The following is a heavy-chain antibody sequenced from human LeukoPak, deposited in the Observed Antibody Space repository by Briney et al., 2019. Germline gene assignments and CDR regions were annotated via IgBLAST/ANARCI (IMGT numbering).Heavy chain of an antibody. Sequence: SETLSLTCTVSGDSISSTTYYWGWIRQPPGKGLEWIGSIYYSGSTNYNPSLKSRVTISVDTSKNQFSLKLSSVTAADTAMYYCARARVVPAAIAYWGQGTLVTVSS. D-gene: IGHD2-2*01. CDR2: IYYSGST. V-gene: IGHV4-39*07. CDR3: ARARVVPAAIAY. CDR1: GDSISSTTYY. J-gene: IGHJ4*02.